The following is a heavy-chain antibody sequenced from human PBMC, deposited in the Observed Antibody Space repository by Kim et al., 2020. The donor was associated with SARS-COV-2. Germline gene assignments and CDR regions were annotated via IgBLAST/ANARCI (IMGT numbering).Heavy chain of an antibody. D-gene: IGHD3-10*01. V-gene: IGHV3-74*01. Sequence: GGSLRLSCAASGFTLSDYWMLWVRQTPGKGLVWVSRINSDGSSRSYADSVKGRFTISRDNGKKTLYLQMNSLRVEDTAVYYCVREIGAGSYYDYWGQGTLVTVSS. CDR1: GFTLSDYW. CDR3: VREIGAGSYYDY. CDR2: INSDGSSR. J-gene: IGHJ4*02.